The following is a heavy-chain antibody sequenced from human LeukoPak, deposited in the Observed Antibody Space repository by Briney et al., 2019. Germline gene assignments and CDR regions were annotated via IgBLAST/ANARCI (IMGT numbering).Heavy chain of an antibody. D-gene: IGHD6-13*01. Sequence: ASVKVSCKASGYTFTTYGISWVRQVPGQGLEWMGWISAYNGNTNYAQKLQGRVTMTTDTSTSTAYMELRSLRSDDTAVYYRARDVPAAGRGDYWGQGTLVTVSS. CDR1: GYTFTTYG. V-gene: IGHV1-18*01. CDR2: ISAYNGNT. CDR3: ARDVPAAGRGDY. J-gene: IGHJ4*02.